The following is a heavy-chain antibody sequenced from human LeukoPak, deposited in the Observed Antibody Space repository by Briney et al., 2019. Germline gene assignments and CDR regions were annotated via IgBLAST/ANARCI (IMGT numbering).Heavy chain of an antibody. CDR1: GGSISSGSYY. Sequence: SETLSLTCTVSGGSISSGSYYWSWIRQPAGKGLEWIGRIYTSGSTNYNPSLKSRVTISVDTSKNQFSLKLSSVTAADTAVYYCARILDTAMVTEKEADYYYYMDVWGKGTTVTVSS. CDR2: IYTSGST. D-gene: IGHD5-18*01. CDR3: ARILDTAMVTEKEADYYYYMDV. V-gene: IGHV4-61*02. J-gene: IGHJ6*03.